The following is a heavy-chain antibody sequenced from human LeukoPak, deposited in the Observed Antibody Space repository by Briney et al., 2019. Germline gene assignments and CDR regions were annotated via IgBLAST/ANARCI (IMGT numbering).Heavy chain of an antibody. CDR2: IRSDGIST. CDR3: ARDVAPLDWLDV. D-gene: IGHD3-9*01. V-gene: IGHV3-74*01. CDR1: GFTLTTYW. J-gene: IGHJ6*02. Sequence: GGSLRLSCAASGFTLTTYWMHWVRQAPGKGLVWVSRIRSDGISTSYADSAKGRFTISRDNAKNTLYLQMNSLRAEDTAVYYCARDVAPLDWLDVRGQGTTVTVSS.